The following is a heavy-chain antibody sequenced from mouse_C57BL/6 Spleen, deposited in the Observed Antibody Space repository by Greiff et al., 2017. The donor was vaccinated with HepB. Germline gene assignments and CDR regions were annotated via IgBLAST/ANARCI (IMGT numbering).Heavy chain of an antibody. V-gene: IGHV1-64*01. CDR3: AREGSTMSTTGAMDY. D-gene: IGHD2-4*01. CDR2: IHPNSGST. J-gene: IGHJ4*01. Sequence: VQLQQPGAELVKPGASVKLSCKASGYTFTSYWMHWVKQRPGQGLEWIGMIHPNSGSTNYNEKFKSKATLTVDKSSSTAYMQLSSLTSEDSAVYYCAREGSTMSTTGAMDYWGQGTSVTVSS. CDR1: GYTFTSYW.